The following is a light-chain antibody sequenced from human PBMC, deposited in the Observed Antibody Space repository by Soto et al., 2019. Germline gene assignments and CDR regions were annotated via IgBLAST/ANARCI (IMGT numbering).Light chain of an antibody. Sequence: EIVLTQSPATLSVSPGERATLSCRASQSVSSDLAWYQQKPGQAPRLLMFHASTRATGIPARFSGSGSGTEFTLTISNLQSEDVAVYYCQQYNNWHPNTFGGGTKVEIK. J-gene: IGKJ4*01. CDR3: QQYNNWHPNT. V-gene: IGKV3-15*01. CDR2: HAS. CDR1: QSVSSD.